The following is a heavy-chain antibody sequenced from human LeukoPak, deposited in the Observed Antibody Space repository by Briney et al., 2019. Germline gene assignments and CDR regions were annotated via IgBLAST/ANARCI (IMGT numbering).Heavy chain of an antibody. CDR1: GFIFSSYE. CDR3: ARDLGTHGGYVDP. V-gene: IGHV3-48*03. D-gene: IGHD5-12*01. CDR2: ISTSDSTM. J-gene: IGHJ5*02. Sequence: PGGSLRLSYAASGFIFSSYEMNWVRQAPGKGLEWVSYISTSDSTMYYADSVKGRFTISRDNAKNSLYLQMDSLRVEDTGIHYCARDLGTHGGYVDPWGQGTLVTVSS.